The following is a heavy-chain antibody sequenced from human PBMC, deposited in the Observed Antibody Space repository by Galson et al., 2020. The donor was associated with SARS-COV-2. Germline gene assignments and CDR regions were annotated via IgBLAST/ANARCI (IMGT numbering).Heavy chain of an antibody. D-gene: IGHD6-19*01. V-gene: IGHV4-61*02. CDR1: GGSISSGSYY. Sequence: SETLSLTCTVSGGSISSGSYYWSRIWQPAGKGRNWIRRIYTSGSTNYNPSLQSRVTISIDTSKNQFSLELTSVTAADTAVYFCAYGVMAGTGYWGQGILVTVSS. J-gene: IGHJ4*02. CDR2: IYTSGST. CDR3: AYGVMAGTGY.